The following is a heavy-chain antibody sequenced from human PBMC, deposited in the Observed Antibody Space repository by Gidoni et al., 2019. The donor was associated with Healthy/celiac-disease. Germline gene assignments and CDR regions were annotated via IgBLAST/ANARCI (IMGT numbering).Heavy chain of an antibody. Sequence: QVQLQQWGAGLLTPSETLSLTCAVYGGSFSGYYWSWIRQPPGKGLEWIGEINHSGSTNYNPSLKSRVTISVDTSKNQFSLKLSSVTAADTAVYYCARGPEEGIRNWYFDLWGRGTLVTVSS. V-gene: IGHV4-34*01. CDR3: ARGPEEGIRNWYFDL. J-gene: IGHJ2*01. CDR2: INHSGST. D-gene: IGHD6-13*01. CDR1: GGSFSGYY.